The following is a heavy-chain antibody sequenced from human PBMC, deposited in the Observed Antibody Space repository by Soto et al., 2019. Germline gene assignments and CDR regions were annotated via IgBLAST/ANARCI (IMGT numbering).Heavy chain of an antibody. V-gene: IGHV1-69*12. Sequence: QVQLVQSGAEVKEPGSSVNVSCKTSGGTFGNTAVTWVRQVPGQGLEWIGGIVPLFGTANYAQKFRGRVMMTAAESTGTADMDLSSRRSDDTAIYYCASDGDPGYSFWSGPLGGGRFDPWGQGTLVTVSS. CDR1: GGTFGNTA. D-gene: IGHD3-3*01. CDR3: ASDGDPGYSFWSGPLGGGRFDP. CDR2: IVPLFGTA. J-gene: IGHJ5*02.